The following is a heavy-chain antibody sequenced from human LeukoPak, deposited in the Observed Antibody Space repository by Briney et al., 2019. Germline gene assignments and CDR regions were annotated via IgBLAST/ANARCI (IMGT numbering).Heavy chain of an antibody. Sequence: GGSLRLSCAASGFTFSDYYMSWIRQAPGRGLEWVSSISSSDSTIYYADSVKGRFTISRDNAKNSLYLQMNSLRAEDTAVYYCAELGITMIGGVWGKGTTVTISS. J-gene: IGHJ6*04. V-gene: IGHV3-11*04. CDR2: ISSSDSTI. CDR1: GFTFSDYY. D-gene: IGHD3-10*02. CDR3: AELGITMIGGV.